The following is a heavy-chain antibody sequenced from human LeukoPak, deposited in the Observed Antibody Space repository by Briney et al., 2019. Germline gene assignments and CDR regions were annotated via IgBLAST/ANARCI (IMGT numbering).Heavy chain of an antibody. V-gene: IGHV3-30*02. CDR3: AKDLYGSGSYEIRLFDY. CDR1: GFRLSSDY. J-gene: IGHJ4*02. CDR2: IRFDGSKT. D-gene: IGHD3-10*01. Sequence: GESLRLSCVASGFRLSSDYMSWVRQAPGKGLEWVAFIRFDGSKTFYGDSVKGRFTVSRDNPKNTLYLQMNSLRAEDTAVYYCAKDLYGSGSYEIRLFDYWGQGTLVTISS.